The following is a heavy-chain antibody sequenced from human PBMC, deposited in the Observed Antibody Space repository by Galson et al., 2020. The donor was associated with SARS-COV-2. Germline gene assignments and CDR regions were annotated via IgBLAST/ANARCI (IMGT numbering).Heavy chain of an antibody. CDR2: INEDGSEK. V-gene: IGHV3-7*01. J-gene: IGHJ4*02. CDR1: GFTFRSYW. Sequence: GGSLRLSCAASGFTFRSYWMSWVHQAPGKGLEWVANINEDGSEKNYVDSVKGRFTISRDNAENSLYLQMNSLRAEDTAVYYCARSRTNAYWGQGTLVTVSS. CDR3: ARSRTNAY. D-gene: IGHD2-8*01.